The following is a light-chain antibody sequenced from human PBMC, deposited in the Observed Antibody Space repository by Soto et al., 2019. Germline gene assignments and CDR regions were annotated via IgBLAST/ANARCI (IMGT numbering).Light chain of an antibody. Sequence: DIQLTQSPSFLSASVGDRVTITCRASQGITSYLAWYQQKPGKAPKLLIYAASTFQSGGPSRFSGSGSGTEFTLTISSLQPEDCATYYCQQLNSYPWTFGQGTKVEIK. V-gene: IGKV1-9*01. CDR3: QQLNSYPWT. CDR2: AAS. J-gene: IGKJ1*01. CDR1: QGITSY.